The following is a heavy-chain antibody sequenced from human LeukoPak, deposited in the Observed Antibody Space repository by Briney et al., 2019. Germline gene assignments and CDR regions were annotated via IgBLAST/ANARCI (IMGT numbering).Heavy chain of an antibody. J-gene: IGHJ4*02. V-gene: IGHV3-30*02. Sequence: GGSLRLSCAASGFTFSSYGMHWVRQAPGKGLEWVAFIRYDGSNKYYADSVKGRFTISRDNSKNTLYLQMNSLRAEETAVYYCARAARVAVAGYYWGQGTLVTVSS. CDR3: ARAARVAVAGYY. CDR1: GFTFSSYG. CDR2: IRYDGSNK. D-gene: IGHD6-19*01.